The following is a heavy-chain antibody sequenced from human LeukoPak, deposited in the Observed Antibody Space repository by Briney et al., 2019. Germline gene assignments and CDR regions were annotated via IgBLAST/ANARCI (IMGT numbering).Heavy chain of an antibody. CDR2: ISGSGSNT. J-gene: IGHJ4*02. D-gene: IGHD3-22*01. CDR3: ARDYYDSTD. V-gene: IGHV3-21*01. CDR1: GITFSGSG. Sequence: GGSLRLSCAASGITFSGSGMSWVRQAPGKGLEWVSTISGSGSNTHYADSVKGRFTISRDNAKSSLYLQMNSLRAEDTAVYYCARDYYDSTDWGQGTLVTVSS.